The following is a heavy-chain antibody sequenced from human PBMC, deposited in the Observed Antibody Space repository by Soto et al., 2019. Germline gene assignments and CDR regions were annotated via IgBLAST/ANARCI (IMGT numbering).Heavy chain of an antibody. V-gene: IGHV3-23*01. Sequence: GSLRLSCAASGFTFSSYAMSWVRQAPGKGLEWVSAISGSGGSTYYADSVKGRFTISRDNSKNTLYLQMNSLRAEDTAVYYCARWIKYYYDSSGYLNYWGQGTLVTVSS. CDR3: ARWIKYYYDSSGYLNY. J-gene: IGHJ4*02. CDR1: GFTFSSYA. D-gene: IGHD3-22*01. CDR2: ISGSGGST.